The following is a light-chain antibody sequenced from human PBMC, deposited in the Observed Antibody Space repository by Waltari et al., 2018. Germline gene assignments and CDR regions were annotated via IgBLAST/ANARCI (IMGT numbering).Light chain of an antibody. CDR2: GAS. Sequence: DIVLTQSPGTLSLSPGERATLSCRASQSVGRTLAWYQQKPGQAPRLLMYGASSRATGTPDRFSGSGSGTDFSLTISRLEPEDFAVYYCQHYVRLPATFGQGTKVEIK. V-gene: IGKV3-20*01. CDR1: QSVGRT. J-gene: IGKJ1*01. CDR3: QHYVRLPAT.